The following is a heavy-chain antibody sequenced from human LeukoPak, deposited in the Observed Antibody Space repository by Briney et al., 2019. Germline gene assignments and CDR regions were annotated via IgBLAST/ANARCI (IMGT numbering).Heavy chain of an antibody. CDR3: AKDLGPGSMATSPGFDY. J-gene: IGHJ4*02. CDR1: GFTFSNSA. CDR2: ISWNSGSI. Sequence: DPGGSLRLSCAASGFTFSNSAMTWVRQAPGKGLEWVSGISWNSGSIGYADSVKGRFTISRDNAKTSLYLQMNSLRAEDTALYYCAKDLGPGSMATSPGFDYWGQGTLVTVSS. V-gene: IGHV3-9*01. D-gene: IGHD5-24*01.